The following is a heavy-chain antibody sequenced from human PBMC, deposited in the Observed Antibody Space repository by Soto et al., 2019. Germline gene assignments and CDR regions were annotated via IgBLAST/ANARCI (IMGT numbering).Heavy chain of an antibody. CDR3: ARTVGAAYYFDF. V-gene: IGHV4-4*07. CDR2: IYTSGST. Sequence: SETLSLTGTVSCESMTKYYWIWIRQSAGKGLEWIGRIYTSGSTNYNPSLKSRVTMSIDTSNKHFSLSLKSVTAADTAVYYCARTVGAAYYFDFWGQGALVTVSS. J-gene: IGHJ4*02. CDR1: CESMTKYY. D-gene: IGHD1-26*01.